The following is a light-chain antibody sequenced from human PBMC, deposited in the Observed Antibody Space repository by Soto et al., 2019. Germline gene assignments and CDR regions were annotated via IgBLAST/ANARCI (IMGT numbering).Light chain of an antibody. CDR3: CSYTSSSTLYV. CDR2: EVS. Sequence: QSALTQPASVSGSPGQSITISCTGTSXDVGGYSYVSWYQHHPGKAPKLMIYEVSNRPSGVSNRFSGSKSGSTASLTISGLQAEDEADYYCCSYTSSSTLYVFGTGTKVTLL. J-gene: IGLJ1*01. CDR1: SXDVGGYSY. V-gene: IGLV2-14*01.